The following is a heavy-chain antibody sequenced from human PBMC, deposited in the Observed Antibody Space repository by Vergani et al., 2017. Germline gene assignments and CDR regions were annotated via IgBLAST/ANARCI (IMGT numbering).Heavy chain of an antibody. CDR2: ISGSGGST. Sequence: EVQLLESGGDLVQPGGSLRLSCAASGFTFNHYAMNWVRQAPGKGLEWVSGISGSGGSTYYAGSLKGRFTISRASSKNTLYLQMNSLSAGDTAVYYCAKANPRNSGYDYLYDYHAMDVWGQGTTVTVSS. V-gene: IGHV3-23*01. J-gene: IGHJ6*02. CDR1: GFTFNHYA. CDR3: AKANPRNSGYDYLYDYHAMDV. D-gene: IGHD5-12*01.